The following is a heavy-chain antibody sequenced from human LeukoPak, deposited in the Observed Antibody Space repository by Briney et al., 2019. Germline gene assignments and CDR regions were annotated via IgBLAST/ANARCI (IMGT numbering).Heavy chain of an antibody. D-gene: IGHD6-13*01. Sequence: GGALRLSRAASGFTFSSYSMKWVRQAPGKGLEWVSYISSSSSTIYYAHSVKGRFTISRDNGKNSLYRQMNSLRAEDTAVYYCASQLGGASDIWGQGTMVTVSS. V-gene: IGHV3-48*01. CDR2: ISSSSSTI. CDR1: GFTFSSYS. CDR3: ASQLGGASDI. J-gene: IGHJ3*02.